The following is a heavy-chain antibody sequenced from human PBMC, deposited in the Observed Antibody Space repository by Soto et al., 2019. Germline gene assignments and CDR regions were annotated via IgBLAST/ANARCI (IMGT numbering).Heavy chain of an antibody. Sequence: QVQLVQSGAEVKKPGASVKVSCKASGYTFTSYYMHWVRQAPGQGLEWMGIINPSGGSTSYAQKFQGRVTMTRDTSTSTVYIELSSLRSEDTAVYYCARNPSNFYGDWLHGMDVWGQGTTVTVSS. CDR3: ARNPSNFYGDWLHGMDV. V-gene: IGHV1-46*01. CDR2: INPSGGST. J-gene: IGHJ6*02. D-gene: IGHD4-17*01. CDR1: GYTFTSYY.